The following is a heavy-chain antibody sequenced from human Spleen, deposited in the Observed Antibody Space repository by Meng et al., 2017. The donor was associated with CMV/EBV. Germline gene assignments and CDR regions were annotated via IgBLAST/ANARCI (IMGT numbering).Heavy chain of an antibody. D-gene: IGHD2-2*01. CDR1: GFTFSNYW. Sequence: GESLKISCAGSGFTFSNYWMTWVRQAPGKGLEWVSCIGSGTSHIYYADSVKGRFTISRDNAKNSLYLQMNSLRAEDTAVYYCARDSFCSSTSCFNNYYYYGMDVWGQGTTVTVSS. CDR3: ARDSFCSSTSCFNNYYYYGMDV. V-gene: IGHV3-21*01. CDR2: IGSGTSHI. J-gene: IGHJ6*02.